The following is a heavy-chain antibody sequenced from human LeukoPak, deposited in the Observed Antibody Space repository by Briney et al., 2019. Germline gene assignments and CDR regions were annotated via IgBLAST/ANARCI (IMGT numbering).Heavy chain of an antibody. D-gene: IGHD1-1*01. CDR3: ARDPSDNWKDIGWFDP. V-gene: IGHV3-33*01. CDR1: RFSFSSYA. Sequence: PGGSLRHSCAASRFSFSSYAMHWVRQAPGKGLEWVAVIWYDGSNKYYADSVKGRFTISRDNSKNTLYLQMNSLRAEDTAVYYCARDPSDNWKDIGWFDPWGQGTLVTVSS. CDR2: IWYDGSNK. J-gene: IGHJ5*02.